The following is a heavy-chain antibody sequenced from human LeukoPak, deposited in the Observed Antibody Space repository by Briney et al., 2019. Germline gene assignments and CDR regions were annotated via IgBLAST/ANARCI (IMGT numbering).Heavy chain of an antibody. D-gene: IGHD5-18*01. CDR2: IYHSGST. Sequence: PSETLSLTCAVSGYSISSGYYWGWIRQPPGKGLEWIGSIYHSGSTYYNPSLKSRVTISVDTSKNQFSLKLSSVTAADTAVYYCARQLWLRNWFDPWGQGTLVTVSS. CDR3: ARQLWLRNWFDP. CDR1: GYSISSGYY. J-gene: IGHJ5*02. V-gene: IGHV4-38-2*01.